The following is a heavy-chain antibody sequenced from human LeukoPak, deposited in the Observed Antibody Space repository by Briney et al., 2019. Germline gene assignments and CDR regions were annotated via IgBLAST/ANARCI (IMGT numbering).Heavy chain of an antibody. J-gene: IGHJ6*02. CDR3: ARGPVSPKDYYYYYGMDV. D-gene: IGHD2-8*01. CDR2: IYHSGST. CDR1: GGSISSGGYS. Sequence: SETLSLTCAVSGGSISSGGYSWSWNRHPRGKGLEWIGYIYHSGSTYYNPSLKSRVTISVDRSKNQFSLKLSSVTAADTAVYYCARGPVSPKDYYYYYGMDVWGQGTTVTVSS. V-gene: IGHV4-30-2*01.